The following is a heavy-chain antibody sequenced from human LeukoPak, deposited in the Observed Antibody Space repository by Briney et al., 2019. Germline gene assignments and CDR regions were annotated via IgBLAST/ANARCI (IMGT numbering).Heavy chain of an antibody. V-gene: IGHV4-59*04. CDR3: ARTEAFCSDTSCSNWFDP. Sequence: SETLSLTCTVSAGSISSYYWSWIRQPPGKGLEWIGEIHHSGSTNYNPSLKSRVTMPVDKSKNQFSLKLSSVTAADTAVYYCARTEAFCSDTSCSNWFDPWGQGTLVTVSS. D-gene: IGHD2-2*01. J-gene: IGHJ5*02. CDR1: AGSISSYY. CDR2: IHHSGST.